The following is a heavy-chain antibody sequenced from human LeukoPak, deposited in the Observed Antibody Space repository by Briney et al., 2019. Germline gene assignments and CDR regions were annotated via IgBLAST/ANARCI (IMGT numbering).Heavy chain of an antibody. CDR2: INPNSGGT. CDR1: GYTFTGYY. J-gene: IGHJ3*02. CDR3: ARERAAAGTVFSDAFDI. Sequence: APVKVSCKASGYTFTGYYMHWVRQAPGQGLEWMGWINPNSGGTNYAQKFQGRVTMTRDTSISTAYMELSRLRSDDTAVYYCARERAAAGTVFSDAFDIWGQGTMVTVSS. V-gene: IGHV1-2*02. D-gene: IGHD6-13*01.